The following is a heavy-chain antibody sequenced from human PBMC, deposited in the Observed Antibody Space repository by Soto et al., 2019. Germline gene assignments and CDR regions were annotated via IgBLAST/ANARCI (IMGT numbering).Heavy chain of an antibody. V-gene: IGHV1-8*01. CDR2: MNPNTGNT. Sequence: QVQLVQSGAEVKKPGASVRVSCKASGYTFSSYDINWVRQATGQGLEWMGWMNPNTGNTGYAQKFQGRVIMPSNTAISRAHMELSSPRPADTAVYYCARGAMAEAGFDPWGQGTLVTVSS. CDR3: ARGAMAEAGFDP. J-gene: IGHJ5*02. CDR1: GYTFSSYD.